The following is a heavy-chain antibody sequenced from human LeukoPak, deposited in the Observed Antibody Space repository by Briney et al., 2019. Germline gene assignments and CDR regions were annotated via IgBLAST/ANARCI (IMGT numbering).Heavy chain of an antibody. CDR3: ARTWSFPSRFDY. CDR1: GFTVSSNY. J-gene: IGHJ4*02. CDR2: IYSGGST. D-gene: IGHD3-3*01. Sequence: PGGSLRLSCAASGFTVSSNYMSWVRQAPGKGLEWVSVIYSGGSTYYADSVKGRFTISRDNSKNTLYLQMNSLRAEDTAVYYCARTWSFPSRFDYWGQGTLVTVSS. V-gene: IGHV3-66*01.